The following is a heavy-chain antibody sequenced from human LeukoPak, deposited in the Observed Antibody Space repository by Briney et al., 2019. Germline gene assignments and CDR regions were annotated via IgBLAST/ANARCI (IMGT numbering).Heavy chain of an antibody. Sequence: PGGSLRLSCAVSGFTFSSYWMNWVRQAPGKGLEWVANIKQDGSEKYYVDSVKGRFTISRDNAKNSLHLQMNSLRAEDTAVYYCARDRDWGQGTLVTVSS. V-gene: IGHV3-7*01. J-gene: IGHJ4*02. CDR1: GFTFSSYW. CDR2: IKQDGSEK. CDR3: ARDRD.